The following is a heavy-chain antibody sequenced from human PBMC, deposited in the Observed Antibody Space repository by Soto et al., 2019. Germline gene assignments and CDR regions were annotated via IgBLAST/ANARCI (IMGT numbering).Heavy chain of an antibody. CDR3: ARRGGYCSGGSCYSTYYYYGMDV. CDR2: IYHSGST. CDR1: GGSISSSNW. Sequence: SETLSLTCAVSGGSISSSNWWSWVRQPPGKGLEWIGEIYHSGSTNYNPSLKSRVTISVDKSKNQFSLKLSSVTAADTAVYYCARRGGYCSGGSCYSTYYYYGMDVWGQGTTVTVSS. D-gene: IGHD2-15*01. J-gene: IGHJ6*02. V-gene: IGHV4-4*02.